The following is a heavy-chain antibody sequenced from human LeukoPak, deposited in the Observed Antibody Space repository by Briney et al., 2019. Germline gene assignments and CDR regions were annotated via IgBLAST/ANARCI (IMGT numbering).Heavy chain of an antibody. CDR3: ARSRGTGYYDSSGYGLKY. D-gene: IGHD3-22*01. CDR1: GGSISSTNW. Sequence: PSEILSLTCAVSGGSISSTNWWSWVRQPPGKGLEWIGEIYHSGNTNYNPSLKSRVTLSVDKSKNQLSLKVNSVTAADTAVYYCARSRGTGYYDSSGYGLKYWGQGTLVTVSS. J-gene: IGHJ4*02. V-gene: IGHV4-4*02. CDR2: IYHSGNT.